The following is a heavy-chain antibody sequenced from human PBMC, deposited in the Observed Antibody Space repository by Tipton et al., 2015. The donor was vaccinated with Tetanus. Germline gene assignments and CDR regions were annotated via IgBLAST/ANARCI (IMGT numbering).Heavy chain of an antibody. Sequence: GLVKPSETLSLTCAVYGGSFSGYYWSWIRQPPGKGLEWIGEINHSGSTNYNPSLKSRVTISVDTSKNQFSLKLSFVTAADTAVYYCARGSRNCSSTSCTYYYGMDVWGQGTTVTVSS. D-gene: IGHD2-2*01. CDR1: GGSFSGYY. CDR2: INHSGST. J-gene: IGHJ6*02. V-gene: IGHV4-34*01. CDR3: ARGSRNCSSTSCTYYYGMDV.